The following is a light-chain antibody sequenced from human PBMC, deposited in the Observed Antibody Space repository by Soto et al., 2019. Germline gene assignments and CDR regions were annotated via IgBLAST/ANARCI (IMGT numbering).Light chain of an antibody. CDR2: GAS. CDR1: QSVSSSY. J-gene: IGKJ2*01. CDR3: QQYGSSPQVYT. V-gene: IGKV3-20*01. Sequence: EMVLTQSPGTLSLSPGERATLSCRASQSVSSSYLAWYQQKPGQAPRILIYGASSRATGIPDRFSGSGSGTDFTLTISRLEPEDFAVYYCQQYGSSPQVYTFGQGTKLEIK.